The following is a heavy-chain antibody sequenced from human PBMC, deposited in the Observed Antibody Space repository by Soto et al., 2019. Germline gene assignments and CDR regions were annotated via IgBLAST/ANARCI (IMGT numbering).Heavy chain of an antibody. CDR2: INPNNGST. D-gene: IGHD3-3*02. J-gene: IGHJ4*02. CDR3: ARGDHFWSGYYGSMDY. V-gene: IGHV1-2*04. Sequence: ASVKVSCKASGYTFTSYGISWVRQAPGQGLEWMGWINPNNGSTNYAQKFQGWVTMTRDTSISTAYMELSRLRSDDTAVYYCARGDHFWSGYYGSMDYWGQGTLVTVSS. CDR1: GYTFTSYG.